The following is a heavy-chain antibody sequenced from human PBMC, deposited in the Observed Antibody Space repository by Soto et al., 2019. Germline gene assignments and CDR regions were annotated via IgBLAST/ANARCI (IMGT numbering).Heavy chain of an antibody. CDR1: GGSISSGGYY. D-gene: IGHD6-25*01. V-gene: IGHV4-39*01. CDR2: MYYSGTT. Sequence: SETLSLTCTVSGGSISSGGYYWGWIRQHPGKGLEFIGYMYYSGTTYYNPSLKSRVTISVDTSKTQFTLKLISVTAAGTAVYYCAVVDSTGNWFDPWGEGALVTVSS. J-gene: IGHJ5*02. CDR3: AVVDSTGNWFDP.